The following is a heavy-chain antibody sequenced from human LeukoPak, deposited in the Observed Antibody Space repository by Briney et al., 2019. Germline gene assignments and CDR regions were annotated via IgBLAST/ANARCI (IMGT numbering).Heavy chain of an antibody. Sequence: PSKTLSLTCTVSGGSISSSSYYWGWIRQPPGKGLEWIGSIYYSGSTYYNPSLKSRVTISVDTSKNQFSMKLSSVTAADTAVYYCARGDLLVVTHWGQGTLVTVSS. D-gene: IGHD3-22*01. CDR1: GGSISSSSYY. V-gene: IGHV4-39*07. J-gene: IGHJ1*01. CDR3: ARGDLLVVTH. CDR2: IYYSGST.